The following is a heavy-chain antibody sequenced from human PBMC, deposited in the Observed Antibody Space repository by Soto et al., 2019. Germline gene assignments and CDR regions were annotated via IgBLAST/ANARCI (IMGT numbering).Heavy chain of an antibody. Sequence: QVQLVQSGAEIKKPGASVKVSCKASGFSLSSDGINWVRQAPGQGLEWVGWISPDNDNTNYAQNFQDRVTLTTDTYTSTAYMELRSLRSDDTAVYYCTRSEVPAAMGGWFDTWGQGTLVTVSS. CDR3: TRSEVPAAMGGWFDT. CDR2: ISPDNDNT. V-gene: IGHV1-18*01. CDR1: GFSLSSDG. D-gene: IGHD2-2*01. J-gene: IGHJ5*02.